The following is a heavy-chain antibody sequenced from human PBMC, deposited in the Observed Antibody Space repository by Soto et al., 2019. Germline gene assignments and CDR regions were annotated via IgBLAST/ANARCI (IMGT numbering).Heavy chain of an antibody. Sequence: QVQLVQSGAEVKKPGASVKVSCKASGYTFTGYYMHWVRQAPGQGLEWMGWINPNSGGTNYAQKFQGRVTMTRDTSISTAYMELSRLRSDDTAVYYCARDLPPYYYDSSGYGPNWFDPWGQGTLVTVSS. CDR2: INPNSGGT. CDR1: GYTFTGYY. V-gene: IGHV1-2*02. D-gene: IGHD3-22*01. J-gene: IGHJ5*02. CDR3: ARDLPPYYYDSSGYGPNWFDP.